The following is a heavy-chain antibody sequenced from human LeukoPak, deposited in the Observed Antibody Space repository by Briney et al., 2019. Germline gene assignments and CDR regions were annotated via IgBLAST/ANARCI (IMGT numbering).Heavy chain of an antibody. V-gene: IGHV3-30*18. CDR1: GFTFSSYG. CDR3: AKSLVRSWYSYYYYMDV. Sequence: GGSLRLSCAASGFTFSSYGMHWVRQAPGKGLEWVAVISYDGSNKYYADSVKGRFTISRDNSKNTLYLQMNSLRAEGTAVYYCAKSLVRSWYSYYYYMDVWGKGTTVTVSS. J-gene: IGHJ6*03. D-gene: IGHD6-13*01. CDR2: ISYDGSNK.